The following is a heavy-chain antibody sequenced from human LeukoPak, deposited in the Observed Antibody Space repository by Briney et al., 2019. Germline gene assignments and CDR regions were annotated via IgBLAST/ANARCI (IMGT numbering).Heavy chain of an antibody. D-gene: IGHD2-15*01. CDR2: IYHSGST. CDR1: GGSISSGGYY. V-gene: IGHV4-30-2*01. J-gene: IGHJ4*02. CDR3: VREDGGGFDY. Sequence: SETLSLTCAVSGGSISSGGYYWSWIRQPPGKGLEWIGYIYHSGSTYYNPSLKSRVTISVDRSKNQFSLKLSSVTAADTAVYYCVREDGGGFDYWGQGTLVTVSS.